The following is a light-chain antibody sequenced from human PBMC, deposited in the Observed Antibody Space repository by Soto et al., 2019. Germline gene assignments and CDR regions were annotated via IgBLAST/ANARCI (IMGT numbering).Light chain of an antibody. CDR1: QSIGSW. CDR3: QQSYGTPWT. J-gene: IGKJ1*01. CDR2: KAS. V-gene: IGKV1-5*03. Sequence: DIQMTQSPSTLSASVGDRVIITCRAGQSIGSWLAWYQQKPGKVPKLLIYKASNLESGVPSRFSGSGSGRDFVLTISSLQPEDSATYYCQQSYGTPWTFGQGTKVDIK.